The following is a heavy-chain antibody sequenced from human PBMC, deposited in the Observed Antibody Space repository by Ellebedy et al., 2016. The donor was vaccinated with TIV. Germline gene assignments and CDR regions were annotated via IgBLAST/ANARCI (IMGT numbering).Heavy chain of an antibody. D-gene: IGHD2-2*01. CDR3: AKCSPYQPLLYIDY. J-gene: IGHJ4*02. CDR2: ISYDGSNK. CDR1: GFTFSSYG. V-gene: IGHV3-30*18. Sequence: GGSLRLFCAASGFTFSSYGMHWVRQAPGKGLEWVAVISYDGSNKYYADSVKGRFTISRDNSKNTLYLQMNSLRAEDTAVYYCAKCSPYQPLLYIDYWGQGTLVTVSS.